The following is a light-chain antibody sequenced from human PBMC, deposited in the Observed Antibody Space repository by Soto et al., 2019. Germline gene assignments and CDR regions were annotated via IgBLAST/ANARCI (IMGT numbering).Light chain of an antibody. J-gene: IGKJ5*01. CDR1: QDIGTY. Sequence: DIQMTQSPSSLSASIGDSVIITCRASQDIGTYLNWYQHKPGKAPKHLIYAASSLQTGVPSRFTGSGSGTEFTLTIDSPQPEDFATYYCQQSYTTPRITFGQGTRLEIK. V-gene: IGKV1-39*01. CDR3: QQSYTTPRIT. CDR2: AAS.